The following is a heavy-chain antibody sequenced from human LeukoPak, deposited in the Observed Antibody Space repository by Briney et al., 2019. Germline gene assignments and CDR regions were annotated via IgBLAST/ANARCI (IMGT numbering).Heavy chain of an antibody. CDR3: ARDSGWYSGRD. J-gene: IGHJ4*02. V-gene: IGHV4-34*01. Sequence: SETLSLTCAVYGGSFSGYYWSWIRQPPGKGLEWIGEINHSGSTNYNPSLKSRVTISVDTSKNQFSLKLSSVTAADTAVYYCARDSGWYSGRDWGQGTLVTVSS. CDR1: GGSFSGYY. D-gene: IGHD6-19*01. CDR2: INHSGST.